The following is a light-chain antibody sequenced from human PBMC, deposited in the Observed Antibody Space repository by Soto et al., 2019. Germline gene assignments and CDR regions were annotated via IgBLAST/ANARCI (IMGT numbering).Light chain of an antibody. CDR2: DAS. CDR3: QQRAKWPLT. CDR1: QSVGSS. Sequence: EIVLTQSPATLSLSPGERVTLSCRASQSVGSSLDWYQQKPGQPPRLLIDDASNRATGIPARFSGSGSGTDFTLTISSLEPEDFAVYYCQQRAKWPLTFGGGTKVEIK. J-gene: IGKJ4*01. V-gene: IGKV3-11*01.